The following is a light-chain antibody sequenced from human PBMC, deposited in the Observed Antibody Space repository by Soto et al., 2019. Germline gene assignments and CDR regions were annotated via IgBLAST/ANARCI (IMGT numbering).Light chain of an antibody. CDR2: SDD. Sequence: QSVLTQPPSLSGTPGQRFTISCSGSNSNIGRYSVNWYQHFPGTSPKILIYSDDQRPSGVPDRFSGSKSGTSDSLAISGLQSEDEAEYYCAAGDDNLNGPLFGGGPKLTVL. CDR3: AAGDDNLNGPL. V-gene: IGLV1-44*01. J-gene: IGLJ3*02. CDR1: NSNIGRYS.